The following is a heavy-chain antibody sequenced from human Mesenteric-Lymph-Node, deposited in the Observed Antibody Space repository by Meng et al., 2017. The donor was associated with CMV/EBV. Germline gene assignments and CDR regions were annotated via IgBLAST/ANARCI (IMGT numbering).Heavy chain of an antibody. J-gene: IGHJ4*02. CDR3: SRDEGEYRVYSRLD. CDR2: IYYSGST. D-gene: IGHD6-13*01. CDR1: GGSISSSSYY. V-gene: IGHV4-39*07. Sequence: SETLSLTCTVSGGSISSSSYYWGWIRQPPGKGLEWIGSIYYSGSTYYNPSLKSRVTISVDTSKNQFSLKLSSVTAADTAVYYCSRDEGEYRVYSRLDWGQGTLVTVSS.